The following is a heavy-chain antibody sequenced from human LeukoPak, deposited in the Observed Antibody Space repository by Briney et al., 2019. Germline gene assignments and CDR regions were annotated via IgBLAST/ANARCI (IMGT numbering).Heavy chain of an antibody. CDR2: INPNNGGA. Sequence: ASVKVSCKASGYTFTGYYMHWVRQAPEQGLEWMGWINPNNGGANYAQNFQGRVTMTRDTSISTAYMELSRLRSDDTAVYYCVRGTAYYFDYWGQGTLVTVS. CDR3: VRGTAYYFDY. J-gene: IGHJ4*02. CDR1: GYTFTGYY. D-gene: IGHD1-14*01. V-gene: IGHV1-2*02.